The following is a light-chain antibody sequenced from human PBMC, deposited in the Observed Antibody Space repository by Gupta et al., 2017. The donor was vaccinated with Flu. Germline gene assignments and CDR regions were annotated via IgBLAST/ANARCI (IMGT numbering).Light chain of an antibody. CDR2: DNK. Sequence: QSVLTQPPSVSAAPGQKVTISCSGSSSNIGNKYVPWYQQLPGTAPKLLIYDNKKRPSGIPDRFSGSKSGTATTLGITGLQTGDEADYYCGTWDSSLSAVVFGGGTKLTVL. V-gene: IGLV1-51*01. J-gene: IGLJ2*01. CDR1: SSNIGNKY. CDR3: GTWDSSLSAVV.